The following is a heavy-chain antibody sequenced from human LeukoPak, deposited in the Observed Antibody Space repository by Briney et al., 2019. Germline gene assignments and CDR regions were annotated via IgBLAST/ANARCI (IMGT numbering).Heavy chain of an antibody. V-gene: IGHV3-11*01. CDR3: ARVSVLWSAFDI. Sequence: GGSLRLSCAASGFTFSDYYMSWIRQAPGRGLEWVSYISSSGSTIYYADSVKGRFTISRDNAKNSLYLQMNSLRAEDTAVYYCARVSVLWSAFDIWGQGTMVTVSS. D-gene: IGHD3-16*01. CDR2: ISSSGSTI. CDR1: GFTFSDYY. J-gene: IGHJ3*02.